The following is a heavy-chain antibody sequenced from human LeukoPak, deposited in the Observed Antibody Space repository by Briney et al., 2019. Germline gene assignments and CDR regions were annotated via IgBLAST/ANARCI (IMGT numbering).Heavy chain of an antibody. J-gene: IGHJ6*02. CDR1: GFTFSSYA. V-gene: IGHV3-23*01. D-gene: IGHD3-9*01. CDR2: ISGSGGST. Sequence: GGSLRLSCAASGFTFSSYAMSWVRQAPGKGLEWVSAISGSGGSTYYADSVKGRFTISRDNSKNTLYLQMNSLRAEDTAVYYCAKRTRDDDILTGYDYYGMDVWGQGTTVTVSS. CDR3: AKRTRDDDILTGYDYYGMDV.